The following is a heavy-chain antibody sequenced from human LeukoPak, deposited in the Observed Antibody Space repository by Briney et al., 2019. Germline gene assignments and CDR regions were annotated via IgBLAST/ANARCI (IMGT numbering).Heavy chain of an antibody. CDR3: ARQYSDILTGYHRGELYWYFDL. CDR1: GGSISNLY. D-gene: IGHD3-9*01. CDR2: IYVSGRI. V-gene: IGHV4-4*07. J-gene: IGHJ2*01. Sequence: PSETLSLTCSVSGGSISNLYLSWIRQPAGKGLEWIGRIYVSGRIDYNPSLRSRVTMSVDTSKNQFSLKLSSVTTADTAVYYCARQYSDILTGYHRGELYWYFDLWGRGTLVTVSS.